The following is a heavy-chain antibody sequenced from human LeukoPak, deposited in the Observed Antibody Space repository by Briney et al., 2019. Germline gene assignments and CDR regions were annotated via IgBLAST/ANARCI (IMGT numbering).Heavy chain of an antibody. V-gene: IGHV3-15*01. J-gene: IGHJ4*01. D-gene: IGHD3-22*01. Sequence: GGSLRLSYAASGFTFNNAWMSWVRQAPGKGLEWVGRIKSKTGGGTTDYTAPVKGRFTISREDSKNTLYLQMNSLKTDDTAVYYCCSYDTMDYWGPRTLVTVSS. CDR1: GFTFNNAW. CDR2: IKSKTGGGTT. CDR3: CSYDTMDY.